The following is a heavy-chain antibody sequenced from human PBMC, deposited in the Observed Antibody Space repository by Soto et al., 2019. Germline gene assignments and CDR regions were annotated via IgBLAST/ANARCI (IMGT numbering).Heavy chain of an antibody. CDR3: AMFPVDTYMIYCFDP. D-gene: IGHD3-16*01. V-gene: IGHV4-61*01. J-gene: IGHJ5*01. Sequence: SETLSLTCTVYGESVTSGNYNWSWIRQPPGKGPERIGHIYYSGSTNYSPSLKSRVTISLDTSNNQFCLKVTSVTAADTAVYYSAMFPVDTYMIYCFDPWGQGTLVTVSS. CDR1: GESVTSGNYN. CDR2: IYYSGST.